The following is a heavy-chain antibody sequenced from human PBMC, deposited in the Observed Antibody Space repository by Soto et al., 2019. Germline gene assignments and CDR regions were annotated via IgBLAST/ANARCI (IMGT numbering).Heavy chain of an antibody. Sequence: ASVKVSCKASGYTFTSYYMHWVRQAPGQGLEWMGIINPSGGSTSYAQKFQGRVTMTRDTSTSTVYMELSSLRSEDTAVYYCARVIERFYYDSSGPSDAFDIWGQGTMVTVSS. V-gene: IGHV1-46*01. J-gene: IGHJ3*02. D-gene: IGHD3-22*01. CDR2: INPSGGST. CDR3: ARVIERFYYDSSGPSDAFDI. CDR1: GYTFTSYY.